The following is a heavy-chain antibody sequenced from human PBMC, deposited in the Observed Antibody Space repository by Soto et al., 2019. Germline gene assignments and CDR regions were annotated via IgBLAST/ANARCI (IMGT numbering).Heavy chain of an antibody. J-gene: IGHJ3*01. D-gene: IGHD1-7*01. Sequence: LRLSCAASEFTFMSYWMHWVRQSPGNVLVWVSRISGDGSSTTYADSVRGRFTISRDNAKNTVYLQMDSLRAEDTAVYYCARSLTGTYGAFDLWGQGTMVTVSS. CDR3: ARSLTGTYGAFDL. CDR2: ISGDGSST. CDR1: EFTFMSYW. V-gene: IGHV3-74*01.